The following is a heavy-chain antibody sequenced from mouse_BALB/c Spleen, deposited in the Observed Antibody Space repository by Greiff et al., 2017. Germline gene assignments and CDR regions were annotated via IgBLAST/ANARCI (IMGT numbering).Heavy chain of an antibody. J-gene: IGHJ2*01. D-gene: IGHD1-1*01. CDR1: GFNIKDTY. CDR3: AFSSYLYYFDY. V-gene: IGHV14-3*02. Sequence: VHVKQSGAELVKPGASVKLSCTASGFNIKDTYMHWVKQRPEQGLEWIGRIDPANGNTKYDPKFQGKATITADTSSNTAYLQLSSLTSEDTAVYYCAFSSYLYYFDYWGQGTTLTVSS. CDR2: IDPANGNT.